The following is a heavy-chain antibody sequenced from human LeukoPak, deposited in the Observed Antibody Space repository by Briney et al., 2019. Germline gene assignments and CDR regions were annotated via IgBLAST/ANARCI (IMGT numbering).Heavy chain of an antibody. CDR1: GGTFSSYA. CDR2: IIPILGIA. D-gene: IGHD6-13*01. CDR3: ARGAAGTLNDGFDI. Sequence: ASVKVSCKASGGTFSSYAISWVRQAPGQGLEWMGRIIPILGIANYAQKFQGRVTITADKSTSTAYMELSSLRSEDTAVYYCARGAAGTLNDGFDIWGQGTMVTVSS. J-gene: IGHJ3*02. V-gene: IGHV1-69*04.